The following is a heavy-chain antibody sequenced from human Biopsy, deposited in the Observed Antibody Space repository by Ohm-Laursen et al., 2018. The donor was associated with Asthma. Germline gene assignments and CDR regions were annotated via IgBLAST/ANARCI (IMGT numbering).Heavy chain of an antibody. CDR1: GFSLKIGAVG. Sequence: TQTLPLTCTFSGFSLKIGAVGVGWIRQPPGKAPESLAVIYRIDDKYYSPSLRNRLTVSKDTSRNRVVLAMTNMEPRDPATYFCARAIRLEDFLTGSFTSYFDNWDLGTRVSVS. D-gene: IGHD3/OR15-3a*01. CDR3: ARAIRLEDFLTGSFTSYFDN. V-gene: IGHV2-5*01. CDR2: IYRIDDK. J-gene: IGHJ4*01.